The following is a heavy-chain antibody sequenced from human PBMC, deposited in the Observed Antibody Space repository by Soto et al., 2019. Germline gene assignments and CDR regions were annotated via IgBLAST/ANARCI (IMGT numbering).Heavy chain of an antibody. D-gene: IGHD6-6*01. CDR3: ARRGLSSSSTFRYFYYGMDA. J-gene: IGHJ6*02. Sequence: GESLKISCKGSGYTFTNYWINWVRQMPGKGLEWLGRIDPSDSYSNFSPSFQGHVTISADKSISTAYMELSSLRSEDTAVYYCARRGLSSSSTFRYFYYGMDAWGHGTTVTVSS. CDR1: GYTFTNYW. CDR2: IDPSDSYS. V-gene: IGHV5-10-1*01.